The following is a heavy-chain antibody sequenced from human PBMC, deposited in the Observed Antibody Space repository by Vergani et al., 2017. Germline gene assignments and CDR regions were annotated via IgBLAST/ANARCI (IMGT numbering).Heavy chain of an antibody. V-gene: IGHV4-31*03. CDR2: IYYSGST. CDR1: GGSISSGGYY. Sequence: QVQLQESGPGLVKPSQTLSLTCTVSGGSISSGGYYWSWIRQHPGKGLEWIGYIYYSGSTYYNPSLKSRVTISVDTSKNQFSLKLSSVTAADPAVYYGARKREADAYRNGGGFDYWGQGTLVTVSS. D-gene: IGHD5-24*01. J-gene: IGHJ4*02. CDR3: ARKREADAYRNGGGFDY.